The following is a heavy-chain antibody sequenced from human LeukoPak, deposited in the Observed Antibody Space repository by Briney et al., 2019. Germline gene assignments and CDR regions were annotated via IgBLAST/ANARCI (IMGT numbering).Heavy chain of an antibody. Sequence: PGGSLKLSCAASGFTFSGSAMHWVRQASGKGLEWVGRIRSKANSYATAYAASVKGRFTISRDDSKNTAYLQMNSLNTEDTAVYYCTRLPGDCSGGSCYSNYFDYWGQGTLVTVSS. CDR1: GFTFSGSA. CDR2: IRSKANSYAT. V-gene: IGHV3-73*01. D-gene: IGHD2-15*01. CDR3: TRLPGDCSGGSCYSNYFDY. J-gene: IGHJ4*02.